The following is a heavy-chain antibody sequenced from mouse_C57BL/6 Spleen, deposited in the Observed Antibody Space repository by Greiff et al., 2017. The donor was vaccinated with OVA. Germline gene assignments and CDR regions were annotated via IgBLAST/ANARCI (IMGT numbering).Heavy chain of an antibody. D-gene: IGHD3-2*02. CDR1: GFTFSDYF. CDR2: IYYYGSST. Sequence: EVTLVASEGGLVQPGSSMKLSCTASGFTFSDYFMALVRQVPEKGLEWVSNIYYYGSSTYYLAYFKSRFIISSDNAKNILYLRMSSLKSEDTATYYCAEEDNSGRDYFGYWGQGTTLTVSS. V-gene: IGHV5-16*01. CDR3: AEEDNSGRDYFGY. J-gene: IGHJ2*01.